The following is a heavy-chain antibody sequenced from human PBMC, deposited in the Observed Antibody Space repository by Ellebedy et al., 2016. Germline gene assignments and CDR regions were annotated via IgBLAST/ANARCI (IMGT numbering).Heavy chain of an antibody. J-gene: IGHJ6*02. Sequence: GESLKISCAASGFTFSNAWMNWVRQAPGKGLEWVGRIKSKTDGGTTVYAAPVKGRFTISRDDSKNTLYLQMNSLKTEDTAVYYCTTRYYYDSSGYWLYLGYYYYGMDVWGQGTTVTVSS. CDR2: IKSKTDGGTT. CDR3: TTRYYYDSSGYWLYLGYYYYGMDV. CDR1: GFTFSNAW. D-gene: IGHD3-22*01. V-gene: IGHV3-15*07.